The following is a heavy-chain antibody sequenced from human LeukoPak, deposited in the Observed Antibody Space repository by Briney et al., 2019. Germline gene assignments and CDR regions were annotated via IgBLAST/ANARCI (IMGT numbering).Heavy chain of an antibody. Sequence: GASVKVSCKASGYTFTSYGISWVRQAPGQGLEWMGGISAYNGNTNYAQKLQGRVTMTTDTSTSTAYMELRSLRSDDTAVYYCAREEGMVRGVRGYYYYGMDVWGQGTTVTVSS. J-gene: IGHJ6*02. D-gene: IGHD3-10*01. CDR3: AREEGMVRGVRGYYYYGMDV. CDR2: ISAYNGNT. V-gene: IGHV1-18*01. CDR1: GYTFTSYG.